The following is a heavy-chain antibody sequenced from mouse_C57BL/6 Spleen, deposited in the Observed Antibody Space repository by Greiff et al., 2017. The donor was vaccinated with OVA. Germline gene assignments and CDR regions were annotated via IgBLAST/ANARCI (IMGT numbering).Heavy chain of an antibody. V-gene: IGHV1-69*01. D-gene: IGHD1-1*01. CDR2: IDPSDSYT. J-gene: IGHJ1*03. CDR1: GYTFTSYW. Sequence: VQLQQPGAELVMPGASVKLSCKASGYTFTSYWMHWVKQRPGQGLEWIGEIDPSDSYTNSNQKFKGKSTLTVDKSSSTAYMQLSSLTSEDSAVYYCARPYYYGSSYWYFDVWGTGTTVTVSS. CDR3: ARPYYYGSSYWYFDV.